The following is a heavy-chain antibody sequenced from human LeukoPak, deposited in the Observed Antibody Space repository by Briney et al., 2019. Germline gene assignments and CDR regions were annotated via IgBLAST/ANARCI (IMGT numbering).Heavy chain of an antibody. V-gene: IGHV4-59*01. D-gene: IGHD2-2*01. J-gene: IGHJ4*02. CDR1: GGSISSYY. Sequence: SETLSLTCTVSGGSISSYYWSWIRQPPGKGLEWIGYIYYSGSTNYNPSLKSRVTISVDTSKNQFSLKLSSVTAADTAVYYCARAGGRYCSSTSCYESPFDYWGQGTLVTVSS. CDR3: ARAGGRYCSSTSCYESPFDY. CDR2: IYYSGST.